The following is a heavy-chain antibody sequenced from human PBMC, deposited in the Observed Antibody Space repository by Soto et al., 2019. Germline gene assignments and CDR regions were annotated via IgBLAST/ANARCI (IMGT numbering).Heavy chain of an antibody. J-gene: IGHJ4*02. V-gene: IGHV4-59*01. CDR3: ARVRGTAGKRYFDY. CDR1: GGSMIAYY. Sequence: QVQLQESGPRLVKPSETLSLTCTVSGGSMIAYYWNWMRQPPGKGLQWIGYTYYSGSTTYNPSLKSRLTISVDSSKNQFSLELDSVTPADTAVYYCARVRGTAGKRYFDYWGPGTLVTFSS. D-gene: IGHD6-13*01. CDR2: TYYSGST.